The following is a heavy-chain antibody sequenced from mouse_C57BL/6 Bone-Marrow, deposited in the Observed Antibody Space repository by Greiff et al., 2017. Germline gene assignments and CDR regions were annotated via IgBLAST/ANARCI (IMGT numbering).Heavy chain of an antibody. Sequence: QVQLQQSGPGLVQPSQSLSITCAVSGFSLTSYGVHWVRQSPGKGLEWLGYICSGGSTDYTAALISRLCISKDNYKSLVFLKMKSLQADDTAIYYWDRLGILDWCAYWGQGTLVTVSA. CDR1: GFSLTSYG. J-gene: IGHJ3*01. D-gene: IGHD4-1*01. V-gene: IGHV2-2*01. CDR2: ICSGGST. CDR3: DRLGILDWCAY.